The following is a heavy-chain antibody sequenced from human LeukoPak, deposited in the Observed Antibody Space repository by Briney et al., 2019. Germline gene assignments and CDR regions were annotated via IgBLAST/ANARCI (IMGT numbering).Heavy chain of an antibody. CDR2: IIPILGIA. V-gene: IGHV1-69*04. CDR3: ARDYGDEHGNDY. D-gene: IGHD4/OR15-4a*01. Sequence: SVKVSCKASGGTFSSYTISWVRQAPGQGLEWMGRIIPILGIANYAQKFQGRVTITADKSTSTAYMELSSLRSEDTAVYYCARDYGDEHGNDYWGQGTLVTVSS. J-gene: IGHJ4*02. CDR1: GGTFSSYT.